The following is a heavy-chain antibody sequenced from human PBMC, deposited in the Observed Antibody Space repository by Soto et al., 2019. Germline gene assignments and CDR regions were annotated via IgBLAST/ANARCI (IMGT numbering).Heavy chain of an antibody. Sequence: QVQLVESGGGVVQPGRPLRLSCAASGFSFSSFGMHWVRQAPGKGLEWVAVVSKDGGTTYYADSVKGRLTISRDNSKNTLDLQVHSLRTEDTAIYYCAREGDVPGLQAALSFDYWGQGTLVTASS. J-gene: IGHJ4*02. CDR2: VSKDGGTT. D-gene: IGHD2-2*01. CDR1: GFSFSSFG. CDR3: AREGDVPGLQAALSFDY. V-gene: IGHV3-30*03.